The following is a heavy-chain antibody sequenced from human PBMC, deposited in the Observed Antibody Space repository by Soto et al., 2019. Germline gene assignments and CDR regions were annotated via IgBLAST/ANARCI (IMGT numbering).Heavy chain of an antibody. CDR2: IYYSGST. D-gene: IGHD3-10*01. CDR3: ARFDYYGSGSYYNGPV. V-gene: IGHV4-31*03. CDR1: GGSISSGYYY. J-gene: IGHJ6*02. Sequence: SETLSLTCSVSGGSISSGYYYWSWIRQHPGKGLEWIGYIYYSGSTYYNPSLKSRVTISVDTSKNQFSLKLSSVTAADTAVYYCARFDYYGSGSYYNGPVWGQGTPVTV.